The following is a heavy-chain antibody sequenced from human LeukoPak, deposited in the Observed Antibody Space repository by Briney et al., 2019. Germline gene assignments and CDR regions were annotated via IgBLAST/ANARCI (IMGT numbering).Heavy chain of an antibody. CDR2: VSVNNGDR. Sequence: ASVTVSFKASGYTFTSNGISWVRQPPGQGLEWMGWVSVNNGDRNYAQKFEGRVTMTTDTSRNTAHMELKSLRTDVTAVYFCARYCSGGRCSVFDYWGQGTLVTVSS. J-gene: IGHJ4*02. CDR3: ARYCSGGRCSVFDY. D-gene: IGHD2-15*01. V-gene: IGHV1-18*01. CDR1: GYTFTSNG.